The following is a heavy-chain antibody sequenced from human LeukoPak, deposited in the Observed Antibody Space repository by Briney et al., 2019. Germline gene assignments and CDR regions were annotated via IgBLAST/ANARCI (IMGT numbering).Heavy chain of an antibody. CDR2: IYSDGRT. V-gene: IGHV3-53*01. Sequence: GGSLRLSCAASGFTVSSNYMSWVRQAPGKGLDWVSLIYSDGRTYYADSVKGRFTISRDNSKNTLYLQMNSLRAEDTAVYYCARAKYNSGLFDYWGQGTLVTVSS. D-gene: IGHD6-19*01. CDR3: ARAKYNSGLFDY. CDR1: GFTVSSNY. J-gene: IGHJ4*02.